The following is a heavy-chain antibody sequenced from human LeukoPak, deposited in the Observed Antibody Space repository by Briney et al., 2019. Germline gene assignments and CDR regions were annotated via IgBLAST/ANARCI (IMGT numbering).Heavy chain of an antibody. CDR3: AVTTRGY. Sequence: GGSLRLSCAASGFNFSQFGMHWVRQAPGKGLEWVAFIRFNGTTKVYGDSVEGRFTISKDNSKNTLFLQMNSLTVEDTVVYYCAVTTRGYWGQGTLVTVSS. D-gene: IGHD1-1*01. CDR2: IRFNGTTK. J-gene: IGHJ4*02. V-gene: IGHV3-30*02. CDR1: GFNFSQFG.